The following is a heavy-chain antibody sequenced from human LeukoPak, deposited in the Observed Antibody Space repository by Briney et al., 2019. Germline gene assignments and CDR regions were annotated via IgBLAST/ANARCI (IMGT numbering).Heavy chain of an antibody. J-gene: IGHJ4*02. D-gene: IGHD3-16*01. Sequence: PGGSLRLSCAASGFTFDVYAMYWVRQAPGKGLECVSLICRDGGSTSYADSVRGGFTISRDNRKNCFYLKMNTLRTKNTPFYSCAKGVGVFVTLGHYWGQRTLDTVSS. V-gene: IGHV3-43*02. CDR3: AKGVGVFVTLGHY. CDR2: ICRDGGST. CDR1: GFTFDVYA.